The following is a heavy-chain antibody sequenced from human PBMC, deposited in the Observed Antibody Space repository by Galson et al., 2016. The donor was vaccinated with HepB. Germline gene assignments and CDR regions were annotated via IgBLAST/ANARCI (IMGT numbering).Heavy chain of an antibody. CDR2: IYPGASDT. Sequence: QSGAEVKKPGESLTISCKGSGYSFTSYWIAWVRQKPGKGLEWMGIIYPGASDTKYSPSFQGQVTISAERSISTAYLQWSSLKTSDTAIYYCARTSYTSYYHWFDPWGPGTLVTVSS. CDR3: ARTSYTSYYHWFDP. V-gene: IGHV5-51*01. D-gene: IGHD3-22*01. CDR1: GYSFTSYW. J-gene: IGHJ5*02.